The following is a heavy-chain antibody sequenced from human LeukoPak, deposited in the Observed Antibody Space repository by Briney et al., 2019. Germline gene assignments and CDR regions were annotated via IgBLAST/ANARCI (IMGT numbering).Heavy chain of an antibody. D-gene: IGHD6-13*01. CDR1: GDSVSNNNVA. V-gene: IGHV6-1*01. J-gene: IGHJ4*02. Sequence: SQTLSLTCAISGDSVSNNNVAWNWVRQSPSRGLEWLGRTYYRSKWYNDYAVSVKSRITITPDTSMNRVSLQLSSVSLEDTAIYFCARVQQLGQGFHYWGQGTLVTVSS. CDR2: TYYRSKWYN. CDR3: ARVQQLGQGFHY.